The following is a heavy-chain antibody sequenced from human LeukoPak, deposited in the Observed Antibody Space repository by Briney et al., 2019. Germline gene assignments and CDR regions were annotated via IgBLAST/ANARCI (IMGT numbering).Heavy chain of an antibody. Sequence: SQTLSLTCAISGGSVSSNSAAWNWIRQSPSRGLEWLGRTYYRSKWYNDYAVSVKSRITISPDTSKNQFSLQLNSVTPEDTAVYYCARAPNYDFWSGYNCWGQGTLVTVSS. CDR3: ARAPNYDFWSGYNC. D-gene: IGHD3-3*01. V-gene: IGHV6-1*01. CDR2: TYYRSKWYN. CDR1: GGSVSSNSAA. J-gene: IGHJ4*02.